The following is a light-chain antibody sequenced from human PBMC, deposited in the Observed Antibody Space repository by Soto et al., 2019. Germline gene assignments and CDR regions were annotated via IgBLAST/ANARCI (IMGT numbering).Light chain of an antibody. V-gene: IGKV1-5*01. CDR2: DAS. J-gene: IGKJ1*01. CDR3: QQYNSYPWT. CDR1: QSLSSY. Sequence: IQMTHSPSTLSASVGAEVTITCRASQSLSSYLAWYQQKPGKAPNLMIYDASNLESGVPSRFSGSGSGTEFTLTISSLQPDDVATYYCQQYNSYPWTLGLGTKVDIK.